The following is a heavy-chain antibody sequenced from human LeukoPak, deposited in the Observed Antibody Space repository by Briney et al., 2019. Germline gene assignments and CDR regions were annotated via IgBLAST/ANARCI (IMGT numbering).Heavy chain of an antibody. CDR1: GGSISSSSYY. D-gene: IGHD5-18*01. J-gene: IGHJ4*02. Sequence: SETLSLTCTVSGGSISSSSYYWGWIRQPPGQGLEWIGSIYYSGSTYYNPSLKSRVTISVDTSKNQFSLKLSSVTAADTAVYYCARQDGYQPDYWGQGTLVTVSS. V-gene: IGHV4-39*01. CDR3: ARQDGYQPDY. CDR2: IYYSGST.